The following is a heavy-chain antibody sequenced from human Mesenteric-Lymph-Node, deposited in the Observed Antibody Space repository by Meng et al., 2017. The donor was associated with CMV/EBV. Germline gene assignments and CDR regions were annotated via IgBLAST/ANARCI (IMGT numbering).Heavy chain of an antibody. CDR1: GYTFTVYY. CDR3: ARQPSDNSGWFDY. D-gene: IGHD6-19*01. J-gene: IGHJ4*02. CDR2: INPNSGGT. V-gene: IGHV1-2*02. Sequence: ASVKVSCKTSGYTFTVYYMYWVRQAPGQGLEWMGWINPNSGGTNYAQKFQGRVTMTRDTSVSTAYMELSRLRSDDTAVYYCARQPSDNSGWFDYWGQGTLVTVSS.